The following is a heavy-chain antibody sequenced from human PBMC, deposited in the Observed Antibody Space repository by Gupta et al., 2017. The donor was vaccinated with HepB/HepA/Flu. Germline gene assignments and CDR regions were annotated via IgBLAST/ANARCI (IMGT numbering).Heavy chain of an antibody. J-gene: IGHJ4*02. CDR1: GYXXTGXX. CDR2: INPNSGGT. Sequence: QVQLVQSGAEVKKPGASVKVSCKASGYXXTGXXXXWVRQAPGQGLEWMGWINPNSGGTNYAQKFQGWVTMTRDTSISTAYMELSRLRSDDTAVYYCAREEVAGTLSWWGQGTLVTVSS. CDR3: AREEVAGTLSW. V-gene: IGHV1-2*04. D-gene: IGHD6-19*01.